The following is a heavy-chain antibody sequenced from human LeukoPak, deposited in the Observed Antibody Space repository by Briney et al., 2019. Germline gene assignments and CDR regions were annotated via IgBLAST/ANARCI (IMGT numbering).Heavy chain of an antibody. CDR2: ISAYNGNT. CDR3: ARGELGYCNSTSCPGWFDP. D-gene: IGHD2-2*03. Sequence: ASVKVSCKASGYTFTSYGISWVRQAPGQGLEWMGWISAYNGNTNYAQKLQGRVTMTTDTSTSTAYMELRSLRSDDTAVYYCARGELGYCNSTSCPGWFDPWGQGTLVTVSS. CDR1: GYTFTSYG. J-gene: IGHJ5*02. V-gene: IGHV1-18*01.